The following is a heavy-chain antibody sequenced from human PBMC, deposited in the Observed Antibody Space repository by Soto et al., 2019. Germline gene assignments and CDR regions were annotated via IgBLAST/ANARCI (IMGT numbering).Heavy chain of an antibody. CDR2: IYSGGST. V-gene: IGHV3-66*01. CDR3: ARSQRYSSSWYGEWDNYYYMDV. J-gene: IGHJ6*03. CDR1: GCPVSSNY. Sequence: GGSLRLSCASSGCPVSSNYMSWVRQAPGKGLEWVSVIYSGGSTYYADSVKGRFTISRDNSKNTLYLQMNSLRAEDTAVYYCARSQRYSSSWYGEWDNYYYMDVWGKGTTVTVSS. D-gene: IGHD6-13*01.